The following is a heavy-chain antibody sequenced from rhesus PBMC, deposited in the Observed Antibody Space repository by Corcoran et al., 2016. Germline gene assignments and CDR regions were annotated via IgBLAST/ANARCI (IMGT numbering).Heavy chain of an antibody. Sequence: QVKLQQWGEGLVKPSETLSLTCAVYGGSIRGYYYWSWIRQAPGKGLEWIGNIDGNSASTNYNPSLKNRVTISKDTTNNQFALKLSSVTAADTAVYYCAREPGWWYFDLWGPGTPITISS. CDR1: GGSIRGYYY. CDR3: AREPGWWYFDL. CDR2: IDGNSAST. V-gene: IGHV4-73*01. J-gene: IGHJ2*01. D-gene: IGHD3-9*01.